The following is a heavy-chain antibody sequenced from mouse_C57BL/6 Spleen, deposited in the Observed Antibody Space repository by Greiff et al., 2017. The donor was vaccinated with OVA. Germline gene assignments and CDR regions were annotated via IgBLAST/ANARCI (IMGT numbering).Heavy chain of an antibody. Sequence: VMLVESGAELARPGASVKLSCKASGYTFTSYGISWVKQRTGQGLEWIGEIYPRSGNTYYNEKFKGKATLTADKSSSTAYMELRSLTSEDSAVYFCAREGYSQSGFFDYWGQGTTLTVSS. V-gene: IGHV1-81*01. J-gene: IGHJ2*01. D-gene: IGHD1-3*01. CDR1: GYTFTSYG. CDR3: AREGYSQSGFFDY. CDR2: IYPRSGNT.